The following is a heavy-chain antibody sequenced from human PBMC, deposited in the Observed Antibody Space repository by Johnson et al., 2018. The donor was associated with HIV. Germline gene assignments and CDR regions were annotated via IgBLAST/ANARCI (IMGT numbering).Heavy chain of an antibody. V-gene: IGHV3-30-3*01. Sequence: QLVESGGGVVQPGRSLRLSCAASEFTFSSYAMHWVRQAPGKGLEWVAVISYDGSNKYYADSVKGRFTISRDNSKNTLYLQMNSLRAEDTAVYYCARDAARKTRGAFDIWGQGTMVTVSS. CDR3: ARDAARKTRGAFDI. CDR2: ISYDGSNK. D-gene: IGHD2-15*01. CDR1: EFTFSSYA. J-gene: IGHJ3*02.